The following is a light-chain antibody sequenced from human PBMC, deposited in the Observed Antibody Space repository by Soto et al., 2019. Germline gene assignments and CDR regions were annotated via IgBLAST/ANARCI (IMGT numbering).Light chain of an antibody. V-gene: IGKV3-15*01. J-gene: IGKJ2*01. CDR2: GAS. CDR1: QSVSSN. Sequence: IVMTQSPATLSVSPGERATLSCRASQSVSSNLAWYQQKPGQAPRLLIYGASTRATGIPARFSGSGSGTEFTLTISSLQSEDFAVYYCHQYDDGPYTFGQGTKVDIK. CDR3: HQYDDGPYT.